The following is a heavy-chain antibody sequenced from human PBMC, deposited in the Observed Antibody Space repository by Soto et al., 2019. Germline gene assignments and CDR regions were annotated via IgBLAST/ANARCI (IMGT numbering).Heavy chain of an antibody. CDR3: ARRGSGSSYDY. D-gene: IGHD1-26*01. V-gene: IGHV3-23*01. CDR1: GFTFSSYA. Sequence: EVQLLESGGGLVQPGGSLRLSCAASGFTFSSYAMRWVRQAPGKGLEWVSAISGSGGSTYYADSVKGRFTISRDNSKNTLYLQMSSLRAEDTAVDDCARRGSGSSYDYWGQGTLVTVSS. CDR2: ISGSGGST. J-gene: IGHJ4*02.